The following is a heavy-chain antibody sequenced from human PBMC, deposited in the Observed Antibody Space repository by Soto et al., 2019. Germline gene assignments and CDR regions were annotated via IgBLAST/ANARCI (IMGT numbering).Heavy chain of an antibody. D-gene: IGHD1-26*01. CDR2: IYDSGSA. CDR1: GDSISRGGYF. Sequence: QVQLQESGPGLVKPSQTLSLTCIVSGDSISRGGYFWTWIRQHPGKGLEWIGYIYDSGSAFYNPSLKSRATMSVDTSKNQFSLNLRSVTPADTAVFYCARGILRPNHYMDVWGKGTAVAVSS. CDR3: ARGILRPNHYMDV. V-gene: IGHV4-31*03. J-gene: IGHJ6*03.